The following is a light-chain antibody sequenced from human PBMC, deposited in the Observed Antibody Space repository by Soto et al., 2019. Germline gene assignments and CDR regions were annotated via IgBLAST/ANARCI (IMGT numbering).Light chain of an antibody. CDR1: QSVFYSSNDKNF. Sequence: DIVLIQSPDSLAVSLGERATINCKSSQSVFYSSNDKNFLTWYQQKPGQPPKLLIYWASTRESGVPDRFSGSGSGTDFTLTISSLQAEDVAVYYCHQYYSAPWTFGQGTKVEIK. J-gene: IGKJ1*01. CDR3: HQYYSAPWT. V-gene: IGKV4-1*01. CDR2: WAS.